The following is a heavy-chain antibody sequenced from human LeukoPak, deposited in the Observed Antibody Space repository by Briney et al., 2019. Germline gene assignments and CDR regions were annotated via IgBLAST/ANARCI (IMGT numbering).Heavy chain of an antibody. J-gene: IGHJ4*02. Sequence: GGSLRLSCVASGFTFSSYGMHWVRQAPGKGLEWVAVISYDGSNKYYADSVKGRFAISRDNSKNTLYLQMNSLRAEDTAVYYCAKLWGITMIVVVIISLDYWGQGTLVTVSS. D-gene: IGHD3-22*01. V-gene: IGHV3-30*18. CDR3: AKLWGITMIVVVIISLDY. CDR1: GFTFSSYG. CDR2: ISYDGSNK.